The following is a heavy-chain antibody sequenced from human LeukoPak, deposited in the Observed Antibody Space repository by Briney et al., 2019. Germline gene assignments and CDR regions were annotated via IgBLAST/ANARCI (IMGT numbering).Heavy chain of an antibody. CDR1: GFTFSSYA. J-gene: IGHJ3*02. Sequence: GGSLRLSCAASGFTFSSYAMHWVRQAPGKGLEWVAVISYDGSNKYYADSVKGRFTISRDNSKNTLYLQMNSLRAEDTAVYYCARDGVQITIFGVVIIPRGAFDIWGQGTMVTVSS. D-gene: IGHD3-3*01. V-gene: IGHV3-30-3*01. CDR2: ISYDGSNK. CDR3: ARDGVQITIFGVVIIPRGAFDI.